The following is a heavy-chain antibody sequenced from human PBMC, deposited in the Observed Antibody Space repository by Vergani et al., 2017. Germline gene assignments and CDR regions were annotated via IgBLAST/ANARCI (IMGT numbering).Heavy chain of an antibody. CDR2: MNPNSGNT. Sequence: QVQLVQSGAEVKKPGASVKVSCKASGYTFTSYDINWVRQATGQGLEWMGWMNPNSGNTGYEQKFQGRVTMTADESTSTAYMELSSLRSEDTAVYYCARVDSSGWYREYYYYGMDVWGQGTTVTVSS. CDR1: GYTFTSYD. V-gene: IGHV1-8*01. CDR3: ARVDSSGWYREYYYYGMDV. D-gene: IGHD6-19*01. J-gene: IGHJ6*02.